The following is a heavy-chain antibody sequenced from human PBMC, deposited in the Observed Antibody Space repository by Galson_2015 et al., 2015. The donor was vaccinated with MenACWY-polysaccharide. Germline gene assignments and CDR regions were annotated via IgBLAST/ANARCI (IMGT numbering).Heavy chain of an antibody. CDR1: GFTFSRYA. V-gene: IGHV3-30-3*01. CDR3: ARDYCSRTSCYGMDV. D-gene: IGHD2-2*01. CDR2: ISYDATNK. J-gene: IGHJ6*02. Sequence: SLRLSCAASGFTFSRYAMHWVRQAPGKGLEWVAVISYDATNKYYAESVKGRFTISRDNSKNTMYVQMNSLRAEGTAIYYCARDYCSRTSCYGMDVWGQGTTVTVSS.